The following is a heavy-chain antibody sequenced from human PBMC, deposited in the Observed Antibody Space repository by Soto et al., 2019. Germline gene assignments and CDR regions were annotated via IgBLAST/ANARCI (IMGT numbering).Heavy chain of an antibody. CDR2: INPNSGGT. D-gene: IGHD2-2*01. CDR3: ARAPSPARDAFDI. V-gene: IGHV1-2*04. Sequence: ASVKVSCKASGYTFTGYYMHWVRQAPGQGLEWMGWINPNSGGTNYAQKFQGWVTMTRDTSISTAYMELSRLRSDDTAVYYCARAPSPARDAFDIWGQGTMVTVSS. CDR1: GYTFTGYY. J-gene: IGHJ3*02.